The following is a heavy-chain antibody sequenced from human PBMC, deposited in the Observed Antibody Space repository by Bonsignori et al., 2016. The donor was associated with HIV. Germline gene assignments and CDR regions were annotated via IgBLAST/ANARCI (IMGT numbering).Heavy chain of an antibody. D-gene: IGHD3-9*01. V-gene: IGHV4-59*11. CDR1: DGSISGHY. CDR2: ISHSGHT. Sequence: QVQLQESGPGLVKPSETLSLTCTVSDGSISGHYWSWIRQPPGKGLEWIGYISHSGHTNYYPSLKSRVTLSVDTSRNQFSLNLRSVTAADTAVYYCARGLGDFGYYFYLPSGAKDHGHRLL. CDR3: ARGLGDFGYYFYLPS. J-gene: IGHJ6*03.